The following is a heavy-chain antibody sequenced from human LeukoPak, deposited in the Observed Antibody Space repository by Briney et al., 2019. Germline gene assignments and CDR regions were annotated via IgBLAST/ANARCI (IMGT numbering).Heavy chain of an antibody. Sequence: SETLSLTCTVSGGSISSGDYYWSWIRQPPGKGLEWIGYIYYSGSTYYNPSLKSRVTISVDTSKNQFSLKLSSVTAADPAVYYCARTARYGTFDYWGQGTLVTVSS. D-gene: IGHD3-9*01. V-gene: IGHV4-30-4*01. CDR1: GGSISSGDYY. CDR2: IYYSGST. J-gene: IGHJ4*02. CDR3: ARTARYGTFDY.